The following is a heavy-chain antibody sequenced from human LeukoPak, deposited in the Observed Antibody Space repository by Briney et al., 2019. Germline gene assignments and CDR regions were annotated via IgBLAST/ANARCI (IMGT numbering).Heavy chain of an antibody. D-gene: IGHD4-17*01. CDR2: ITGGHYAT. V-gene: IGHV3-23*01. Sequence: PGGSLRLSCAASGFSFSSFAMTWVRQAPGMGLEWVSSITGGHYATYNTDSVKGRFTISRDNAKNTLYLQMNSLRADDTAIYYCTKDPNGDYIGAFDPWGQGTLVTVSS. J-gene: IGHJ5*02. CDR1: GFSFSSFA. CDR3: TKDPNGDYIGAFDP.